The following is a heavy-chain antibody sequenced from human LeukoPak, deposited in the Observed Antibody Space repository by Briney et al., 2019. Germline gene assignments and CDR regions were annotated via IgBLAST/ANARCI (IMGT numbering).Heavy chain of an antibody. CDR2: IYHSGST. Sequence: SETLSLTCTVSGYSISSGYYWGWIRQPPGKGLEWIGSIYHSGSTYYNPSLKSRVTISVDTSKNQFSLKLSSVTAADTAVYYCARGWDSSWYSRVYYYYYMDVWGKGTTVTVSS. J-gene: IGHJ6*03. V-gene: IGHV4-38-2*02. D-gene: IGHD6-13*01. CDR1: GYSISSGYY. CDR3: ARGWDSSWYSRVYYYYYMDV.